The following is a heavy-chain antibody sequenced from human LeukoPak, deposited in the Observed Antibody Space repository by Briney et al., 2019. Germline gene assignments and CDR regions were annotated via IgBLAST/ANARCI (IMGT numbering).Heavy chain of an antibody. J-gene: IGHJ4*02. CDR3: ARAGLWWRRREYFDY. Sequence: GASVKVSCKASGYTFTGYYMHWVRQAPGQGLEWMGWINPNSGGTNYAQKFQGRVTMTRDTSISTAYMELSRLRSDDTAVYYCARAGLWWRRREYFDYWGQGTLVTVSS. V-gene: IGHV1-2*02. CDR2: INPNSGGT. CDR1: GYTFTGYY. D-gene: IGHD4/OR15-4a*01.